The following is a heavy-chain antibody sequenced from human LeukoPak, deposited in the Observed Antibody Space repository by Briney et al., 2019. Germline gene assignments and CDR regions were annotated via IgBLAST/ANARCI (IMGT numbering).Heavy chain of an antibody. Sequence: GGSLRLSCAASGFTFSSYWMHWVRQAPGKGLVWISSITSDGSSTSYADSVKGRFTISRDNAKNTLYLQMNSLRAEDTAVYYCARGRYLVSNYFDYWGQGTLVTVSS. CDR2: ITSDGSST. J-gene: IGHJ4*02. D-gene: IGHD3-9*01. CDR1: GFTFSSYW. V-gene: IGHV3-74*01. CDR3: ARGRYLVSNYFDY.